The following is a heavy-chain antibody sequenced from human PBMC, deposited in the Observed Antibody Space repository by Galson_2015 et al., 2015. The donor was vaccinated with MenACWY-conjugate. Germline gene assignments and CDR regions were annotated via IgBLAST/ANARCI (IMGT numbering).Heavy chain of an antibody. Sequence: SLRLSCAASGFTFSIHVMHWVRQAPGKGLEWVTVISHDGRNIHYADPVKGRFTISRDNSRNTLYLQMNSLRAEDTAVYYCAREMTTVTARVGDMDVSGQGTTVPVSS. V-gene: IGHV3-30*04. CDR3: AREMTTVTARVGDMDV. D-gene: IGHD4-17*01. J-gene: IGHJ6*02. CDR2: ISHDGRNI. CDR1: GFTFSIHV.